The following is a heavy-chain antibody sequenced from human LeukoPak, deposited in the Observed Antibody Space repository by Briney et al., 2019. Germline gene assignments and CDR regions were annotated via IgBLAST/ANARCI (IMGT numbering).Heavy chain of an antibody. CDR1: GGSISSSSYY. CDR2: IYYSGST. CDR3: ARHPMVRGVPYYYYMDV. Sequence: SETLSLTCTVSGGSISSSSYYWGWIRQPPGKGLEWIGSIYYSGSTYYNPSLKSRVTISVDTSKNQFSLKLSSVTAADTAVYYCARHPMVRGVPYYYYMDVWGQGTLVTVSS. J-gene: IGHJ6*03. D-gene: IGHD3-10*01. V-gene: IGHV4-39*01.